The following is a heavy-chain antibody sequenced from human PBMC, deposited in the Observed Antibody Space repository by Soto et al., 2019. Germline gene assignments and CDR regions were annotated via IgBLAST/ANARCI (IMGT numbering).Heavy chain of an antibody. CDR3: ARLPGNYDLHS. CDR1: GASPITNTYS. CDR2: IYYSGST. V-gene: IGHV4-39*01. D-gene: IGHD3-3*01. J-gene: IGHJ4*02. Sequence: SETLSLTCTVSGASPITNTYSWGWVRQPPGKGLEWIGSIYYSGSTYSNPSLKSRVTISVDTSKNQFSLNLSSVTAADTAVYYCARLPGNYDLHSWGQGTQVTVSS.